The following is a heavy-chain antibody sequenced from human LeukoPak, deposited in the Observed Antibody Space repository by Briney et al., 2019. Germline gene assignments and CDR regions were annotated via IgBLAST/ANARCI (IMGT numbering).Heavy chain of an antibody. V-gene: IGHV3-7*04. Sequence: GGSLRLSCAGSDFSFITYAMSWVRQAPGKGLEWVANIKQGGSEKYYVDSVKGRFPISRDNAKNSLYLQMNSLRAEDTAVYYCARGAYYFDYWGQGTLVTVSS. J-gene: IGHJ4*02. CDR1: DFSFITYA. D-gene: IGHD3-16*01. CDR3: ARGAYYFDY. CDR2: IKQGGSEK.